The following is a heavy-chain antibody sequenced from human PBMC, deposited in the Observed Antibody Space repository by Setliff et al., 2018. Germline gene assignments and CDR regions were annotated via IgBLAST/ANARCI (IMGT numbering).Heavy chain of an antibody. J-gene: IGHJ4*02. V-gene: IGHV4-34*12. CDR2: IIHSGST. D-gene: IGHD3-16*01. Sequence: SETLSLTCAVYGGSFSGYYWSWIRQPPGKRLEWIGEIIHSGSTNYNPSLKSRVTMSVDTSKNQFSLKLRSVTAADTAVYYCAKIGSSLDYWGQGILVTVSS. CDR3: AKIGSSLDY. CDR1: GGSFSGYY.